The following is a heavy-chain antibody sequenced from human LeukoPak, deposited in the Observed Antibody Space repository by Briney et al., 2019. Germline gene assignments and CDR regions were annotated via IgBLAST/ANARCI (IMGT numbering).Heavy chain of an antibody. Sequence: GGSLRLSCAASGFTFSSYSMTWVRQSPGKGLEWVSSISSSSSYIYYADSVKGRFTISRDNAKNSLYLQMNSLRAEDTAVYYCARDPYSGSYCDYWGQGTLVTVSS. D-gene: IGHD1-26*01. CDR3: ARDPYSGSYCDY. J-gene: IGHJ4*02. CDR1: GFTFSSYS. V-gene: IGHV3-21*01. CDR2: ISSSSSYI.